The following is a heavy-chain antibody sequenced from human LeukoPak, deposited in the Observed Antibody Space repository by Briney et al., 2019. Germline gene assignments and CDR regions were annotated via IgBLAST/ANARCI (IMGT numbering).Heavy chain of an antibody. CDR2: ISYGGGEK. CDR1: GFTFSNYA. CDR3: ARDEGTDFDY. J-gene: IGHJ4*02. V-gene: IGHV3-30*01. Sequence: PGRSLRLSCVASGFTFSNYAMHWVRQAPGKGLEWVALISYGGGEKYCADSVKGRFTISRDDSKKTVYLQMDSLRVEDTAVYFCARDEGTDFDYWGRGTLVTVSS.